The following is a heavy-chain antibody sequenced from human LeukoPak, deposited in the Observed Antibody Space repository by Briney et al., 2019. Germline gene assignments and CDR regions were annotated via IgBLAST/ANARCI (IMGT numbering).Heavy chain of an antibody. CDR1: GFTFSNYG. CDR2: ISYDGSNK. V-gene: IGHV3-30*18. J-gene: IGHJ4*02. CDR3: AKDRRLAESYCSSTSCYVPFDY. D-gene: IGHD2-2*01. Sequence: GGSLRLSCAASGFTFSNYGIHWVRQAPGKGLEWVAVISYDGSNKYYADSVKGRFTISRDNSKNTLYLQMNSLRAEDTAVYYCAKDRRLAESYCSSTSCYVPFDYWGQGTLVTVSS.